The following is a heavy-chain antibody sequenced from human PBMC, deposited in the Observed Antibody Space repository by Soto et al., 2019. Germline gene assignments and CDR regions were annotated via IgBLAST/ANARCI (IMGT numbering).Heavy chain of an antibody. J-gene: IGHJ4*02. D-gene: IGHD3-22*01. V-gene: IGHV1-2*02. CDR1: GYTFTDYY. CDR2: INPNSGGT. Sequence: DSVKGSCKASGYTFTDYYMHWVRQAPGQGLEWMGWINPNSGGTNYAQKFQGRVTMTRDTSISKAFMELSRLTSDDTAVYYCATALTEWLLTDYWGQGTLPPVSS. CDR3: ATALTEWLLTDY.